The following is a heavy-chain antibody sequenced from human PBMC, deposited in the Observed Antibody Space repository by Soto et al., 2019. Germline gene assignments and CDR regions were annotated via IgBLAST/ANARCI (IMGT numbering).Heavy chain of an antibody. J-gene: IGHJ6*02. Sequence: PGGSLRLSCAASGFTFSSYGMHWVRQAPGKGLEWVAVISYDGSNKYYADSVKGRFIISRDNSKNTLYLQMNSLRAEDTAVYYCATTTGYSSSWYWGGGYYYYGMDVWGQGTTVTVSS. CDR2: ISYDGSNK. CDR3: ATTTGYSSSWYWGGGYYYYGMDV. D-gene: IGHD6-13*01. V-gene: IGHV3-30*03. CDR1: GFTFSSYG.